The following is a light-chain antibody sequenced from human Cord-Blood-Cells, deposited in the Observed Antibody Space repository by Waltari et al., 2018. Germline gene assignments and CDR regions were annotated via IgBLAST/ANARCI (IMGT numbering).Light chain of an antibody. CDR3: CSYAGSSTLV. CDR1: SSDVGSYNL. J-gene: IGLJ2*01. Sequence: QSALTQPASVSGSPGQSITISCTGTSSDVGSYNLVSWYQQHPGKAPKLMLYAGSKRPSGVSKRFSGAKSGNTASLTISWLQAEDEADYYCCSYAGSSTLVFGGGTKLTVL. CDR2: AGS. V-gene: IGLV2-23*01.